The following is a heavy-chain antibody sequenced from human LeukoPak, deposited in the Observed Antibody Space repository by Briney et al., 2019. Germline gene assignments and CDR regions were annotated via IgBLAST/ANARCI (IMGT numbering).Heavy chain of an antibody. J-gene: IGHJ4*02. Sequence: GASVTVSFTASVYTFTIYGISWVRQAPGQGLEWMGWISAYNGNTNYAQNLQGRVMMTTDTSTSTAYMELRSLRSDDTAVYYCARDGLSKGVAGTFDYWGQGTLVTVSS. CDR1: VYTFTIYG. CDR2: ISAYNGNT. CDR3: ARDGLSKGVAGTFDY. V-gene: IGHV1-18*01. D-gene: IGHD6-19*01.